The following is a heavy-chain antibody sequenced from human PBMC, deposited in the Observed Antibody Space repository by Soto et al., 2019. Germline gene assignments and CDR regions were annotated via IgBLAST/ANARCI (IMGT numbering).Heavy chain of an antibody. V-gene: IGHV3-30-3*01. D-gene: IGHD3-10*01. J-gene: IGHJ5*02. Sequence: QVQLVESGGGVVQPGGSLRLSCAASGFTFNNFAMHWVRQAPGKGLEWVAVMSYDGVNKYDTDSVKGRFTISRDNSRNTLYLQMNNLRPEDTAVYYCARDSISGSGRYWASNWFDPWGQGTLVTVSS. CDR1: GFTFNNFA. CDR3: ARDSISGSGRYWASNWFDP. CDR2: MSYDGVNK.